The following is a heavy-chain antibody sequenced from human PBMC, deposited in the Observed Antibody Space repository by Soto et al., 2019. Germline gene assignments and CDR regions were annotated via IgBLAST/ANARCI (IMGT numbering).Heavy chain of an antibody. D-gene: IGHD3-10*01. CDR2: ISSSSSYI. CDR1: GFTFSSYS. CDR3: ARENGSGSFEFDY. V-gene: IGHV3-21*01. J-gene: IGHJ4*02. Sequence: VGSLRLSCAASGFTFSSYSMNWVRQAPGKGLEWVSSISSSSSYIYYADSVKGRFTISRDNAKNSLYLQMNSLRVEDTAVYYCARENGSGSFEFDYWGQGTLVTVSS.